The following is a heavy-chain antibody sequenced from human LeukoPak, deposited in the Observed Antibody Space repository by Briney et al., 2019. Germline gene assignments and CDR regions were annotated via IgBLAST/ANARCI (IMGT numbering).Heavy chain of an antibody. D-gene: IGHD3-22*01. Sequence: SQTLSLTCTVSGGSISSGEYYWSWIRQPPGKGLEWIGYMYYSGSTYYNPSLKSRVVISVDTSKNQFSLKLSSVTAADTAVYYCARPYYYDSRIDPWGQGILVTVSS. J-gene: IGHJ5*02. CDR3: ARPYYYDSRIDP. CDR1: GGSISSGEYY. CDR2: MYYSGST. V-gene: IGHV4-30-4*01.